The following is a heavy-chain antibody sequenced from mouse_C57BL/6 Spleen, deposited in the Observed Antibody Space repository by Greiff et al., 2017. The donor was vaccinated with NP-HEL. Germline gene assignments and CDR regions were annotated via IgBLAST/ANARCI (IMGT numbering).Heavy chain of an antibody. CDR1: GFTFSSYA. V-gene: IGHV5-9-1*02. CDR3: TRDRGTTVPWYFDV. CDR2: ISSGGDYI. D-gene: IGHD1-1*01. J-gene: IGHJ1*03. Sequence: EVKLMESGEGLVKPGGSLKLSCAASGFTFSSYAMSWVRQTPEKRLEWVAYISSGGDYIYYADTVKGRFTISRDNARNTLYLQMSSLKSEDTAMYYCTRDRGTTVPWYFDVWGTGTTVTVSS.